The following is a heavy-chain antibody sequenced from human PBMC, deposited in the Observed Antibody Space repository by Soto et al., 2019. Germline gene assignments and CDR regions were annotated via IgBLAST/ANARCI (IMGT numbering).Heavy chain of an antibody. CDR2: INPSGGST. J-gene: IGHJ4*02. CDR1: GYTFTSYY. V-gene: IGHV1-46*01. Sequence: ASVKVSCKASGYTFTSYYMHWVRQAPGQGLEWTGIINPSGGSTSYAQKFQGRVTMTRDTSTSTVYMELSSLRSEDTAVYYCGREGIPTKPFEYWGQGTLVTVSS. D-gene: IGHD1-1*01. CDR3: GREGIPTKPFEY.